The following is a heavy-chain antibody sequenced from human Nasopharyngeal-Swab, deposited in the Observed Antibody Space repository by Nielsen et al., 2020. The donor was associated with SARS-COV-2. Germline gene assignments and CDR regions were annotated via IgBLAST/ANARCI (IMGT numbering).Heavy chain of an antibody. CDR3: AREGGGDDSEGFGY. CDR2: IWYDGSNK. D-gene: IGHD2-21*02. V-gene: IGHV3-33*01. J-gene: IGHJ4*02. CDR1: GFTFSNYG. Sequence: GGSLRLSCAASGFTFSNYGMHWVRQAPGKGLEWVAVIWYDGSNKYYADSVKGRFTISRDNAKNSLYLQMDSLRAEDTAVYYCAREGGGDDSEGFGYWGQGTLVTVSS.